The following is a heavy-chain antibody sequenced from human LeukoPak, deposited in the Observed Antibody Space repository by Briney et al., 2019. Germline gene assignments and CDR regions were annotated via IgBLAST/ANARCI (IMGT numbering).Heavy chain of an antibody. Sequence: PGGSLRLSCAASGFTFNNYAMNWVRQAPGKGLEWVSAISNTGGRTYYPDYADSVKGRFTISRDNSKNTLYLQMNSLGAEDTAVYYCAKDLAVAGIWHYFDFWGQGTLVTVSS. CDR3: AKDLAVAGIWHYFDF. J-gene: IGHJ4*02. D-gene: IGHD6-19*01. CDR2: ISNTGGRT. CDR1: GFTFNNYA. V-gene: IGHV3-23*01.